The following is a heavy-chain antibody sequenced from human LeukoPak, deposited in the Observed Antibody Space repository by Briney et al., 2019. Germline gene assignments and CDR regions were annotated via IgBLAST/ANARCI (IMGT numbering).Heavy chain of an antibody. Sequence: ASGFXFSSXXXGWVXQAXXXXXEWXSAISGSGGSTYYADSVKGRFTISRDNSKNTLYLQMNSLRAEDTAVYYCAKDQSDYYYDSSGYLGWGQGTLVTVSS. J-gene: IGHJ4*02. V-gene: IGHV3-23*01. CDR2: ISGSGGST. CDR1: GFXFSSXX. D-gene: IGHD3-22*01. CDR3: AKDQSDYYYDSSGYLG.